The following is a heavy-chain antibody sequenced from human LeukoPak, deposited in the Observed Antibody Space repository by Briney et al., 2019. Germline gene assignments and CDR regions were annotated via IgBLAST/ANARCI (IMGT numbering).Heavy chain of an antibody. J-gene: IGHJ4*02. V-gene: IGHV4-59*01. D-gene: IGHD6-13*01. CDR1: GGSISSYY. CDR2: IYYSGTT. Sequence: SETLSLTCTVSGGSISSYYWSWIRQPPGKGLEWIGYIYYSGTTNYNPSLKSQVTISVDTSKNQFSLKLSSVTAADTAVYYCARGVYIAAAQYGYWGQGTLVAVSS. CDR3: ARGVYIAAAQYGY.